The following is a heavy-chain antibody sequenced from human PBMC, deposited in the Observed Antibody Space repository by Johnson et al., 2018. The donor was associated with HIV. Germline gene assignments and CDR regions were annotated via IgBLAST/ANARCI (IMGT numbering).Heavy chain of an antibody. CDR1: GFTFSSYA. CDR3: SRTPSWPGAFDI. V-gene: IGHV3-30-3*01. CDR2: ISYDGSNK. J-gene: IGHJ3*02. Sequence: QVRLVESGGGVVQPGRSLRLSCAVSGFTFSSYAMHWVRQAPGEGLEWVAVISYDGSNKYYADSVKGRFTISRDNAMNSVYLQMNSLRAEDTAVYYCSRTPSWPGAFDIWGQGTMVTVSS.